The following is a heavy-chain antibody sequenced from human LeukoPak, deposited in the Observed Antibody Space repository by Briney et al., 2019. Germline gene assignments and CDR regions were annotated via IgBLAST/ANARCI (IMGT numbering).Heavy chain of an antibody. V-gene: IGHV5-51*01. D-gene: IGHD1-26*01. CDR2: IYPSDSET. CDR3: VRSVEATPLDY. CDR1: GYSFNTYW. J-gene: IGHJ4*02. Sequence: PGESLKISCKGSGYSFNTYWIGWVRQMPGKGLEWMGIIYPSDSETTYSPSFQGQVTISADKSISTAYLQWSSLTASDTAMYYCVRSVEATPLDYWGQGTPVTVSS.